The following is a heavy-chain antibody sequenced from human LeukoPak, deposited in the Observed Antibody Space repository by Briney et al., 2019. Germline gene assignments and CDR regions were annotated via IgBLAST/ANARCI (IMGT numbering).Heavy chain of an antibody. CDR1: GFTFSSYG. J-gene: IGHJ4*02. CDR2: ISYDGSNK. Sequence: PGGSLRLSCAASGFTFSSYGMHWVRQAPGKGLEWVAVISYDGSNKYYADSVKGRFTISRDNSKNTLYLQMNSLRAEDTAVYYCAKAAFYYDSSGYFFSWGQGTLVTVSS. CDR3: AKAAFYYDSSGYFFS. V-gene: IGHV3-30*19. D-gene: IGHD3-22*01.